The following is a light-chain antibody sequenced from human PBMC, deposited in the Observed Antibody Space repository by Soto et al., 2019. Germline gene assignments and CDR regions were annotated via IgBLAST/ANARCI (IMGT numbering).Light chain of an antibody. V-gene: IGKV3-11*01. CDR3: QQRHMWPIT. J-gene: IGKJ5*01. Sequence: EVVLTQSPVTRSLSPGERATLSCRASQSFRGLLAWYQQKPGQAPSLLIYDAYNRATGIPPRFSGSGSGTDFTLTISSLEPEDSAVYYCQQRHMWPITFGQGTRLEIK. CDR2: DAY. CDR1: QSFRGL.